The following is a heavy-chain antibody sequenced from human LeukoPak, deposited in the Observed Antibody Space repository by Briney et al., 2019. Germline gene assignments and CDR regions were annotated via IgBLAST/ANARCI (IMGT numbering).Heavy chain of an antibody. J-gene: IGHJ4*02. CDR1: GYTFSTYH. Sequence: ASVKVSCKASGYTFSTYHMNWVRQAPGQGLEWMGTISPSNGNTNYTQSFRGRVTMTRDTSTSTVYMELTSLTSEDTAVYYCVREASGGYFDYWGQGTQVTVSS. CDR3: VREASGGYFDY. V-gene: IGHV1-46*01. D-gene: IGHD3-16*01. CDR2: ISPSNGNT.